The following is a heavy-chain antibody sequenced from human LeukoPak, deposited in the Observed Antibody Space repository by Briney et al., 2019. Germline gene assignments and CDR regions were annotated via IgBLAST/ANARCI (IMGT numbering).Heavy chain of an antibody. V-gene: IGHV1-3*01. CDR2: INAGNGNT. D-gene: IGHD5-18*01. CDR1: GYTFTSYA. J-gene: IGHJ4*02. CDR3: ARGGYSYDFDY. Sequence: ASVKVSCKAPGYTFTSYAMHWVRQAPGQRLEGMGWINAGNGNTKYSQKFQGRVTITRDTSASTAYMELSSLRSEDTAVYYCARGGYSYDFDYWGQGTLVTVSS.